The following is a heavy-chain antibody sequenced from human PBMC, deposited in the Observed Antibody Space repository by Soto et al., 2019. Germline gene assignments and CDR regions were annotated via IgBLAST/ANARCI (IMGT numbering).Heavy chain of an antibody. V-gene: IGHV3-23*01. D-gene: IGHD6-19*01. J-gene: IGHJ4*02. CDR3: AKGGSSGRTLGGY. Sequence: EVQLLESGGGLVQPGGSLRLSCAASGFTFSSYAMSWVRQAPGKGLEWVSAISGSGGSTYYADSVKGRFTISRDNSKNTLYLQMNSLRAEDTDVYYCAKGGSSGRTLGGYWGQGTLVTVSS. CDR2: ISGSGGST. CDR1: GFTFSSYA.